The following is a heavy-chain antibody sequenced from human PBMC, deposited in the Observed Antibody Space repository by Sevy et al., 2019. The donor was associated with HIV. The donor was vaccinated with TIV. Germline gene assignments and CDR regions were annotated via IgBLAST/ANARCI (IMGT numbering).Heavy chain of an antibody. CDR3: TTPYYYDSSGYYSLYGMDV. V-gene: IGHV3-15*01. CDR1: GFTFSNAW. D-gene: IGHD3-22*01. Sequence: GGSLRLSCAASGFTFSNAWMSWVRQAPGKGLEWVGRIKSKTDGGTTDYAAPVKGRFTISRDDSKNTLYLQMNSLKTEDTGVYYCTTPYYYDSSGYYSLYGMDVWGQGTTVTVSS. J-gene: IGHJ6*02. CDR2: IKSKTDGGTT.